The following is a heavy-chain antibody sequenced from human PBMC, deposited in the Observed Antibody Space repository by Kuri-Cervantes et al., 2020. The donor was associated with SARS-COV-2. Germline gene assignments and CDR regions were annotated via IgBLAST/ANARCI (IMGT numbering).Heavy chain of an antibody. Sequence: SETLSLTCAVSGYSISSGYYWGWIRQPPGRGLEWIGSIYHSGSTYYNPSLKGRVTISVDRSKNQFSLKLSSVTAADTAVYYCARVGYGGEKVFDYWGQGTLVTVSS. J-gene: IGHJ4*02. CDR3: ARVGYGGEKVFDY. CDR1: GYSISSGYY. D-gene: IGHD4-23*01. V-gene: IGHV4-38-2*01. CDR2: IYHSGST.